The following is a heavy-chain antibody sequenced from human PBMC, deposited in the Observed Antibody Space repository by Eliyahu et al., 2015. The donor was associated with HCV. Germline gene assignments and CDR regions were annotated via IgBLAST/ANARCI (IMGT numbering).Heavy chain of an antibody. CDR2: VSGRDGKI. V-gene: IGHV1-18*01. J-gene: IGHJ6*02. D-gene: IGHD3-10*01. CDR1: GYRFDLYA. Sequence: QGQLVQSEGEVKKPGESVKVSCKASGYRFDLYAISWVRQAPGQGLEWLGWVSGRDGKIYYAQKFQGRVTMATDTSTSTAYMELRGLKSDDTAVYYCARDRSSDIRKTYGMDVWGQGTTVTVSS. CDR3: ARDRSSDIRKTYGMDV.